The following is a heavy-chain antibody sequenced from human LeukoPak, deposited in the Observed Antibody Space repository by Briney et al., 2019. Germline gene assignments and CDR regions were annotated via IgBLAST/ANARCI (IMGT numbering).Heavy chain of an antibody. CDR2: IRGSGGST. CDR1: GFTFSSYA. J-gene: IGHJ1*01. CDR3: AKAGPAVAGTWDEYFQH. Sequence: GGSLRLSCAASGFTFSSYAMSWVRQAPGKGLEWVSAIRGSGGSTYYADSVKGRFTISRDNSKNTLYLQMNSLRAEDTAVYYCAKAGPAVAGTWDEYFQHWGQGTLVTVSS. V-gene: IGHV3-23*01. D-gene: IGHD6-19*01.